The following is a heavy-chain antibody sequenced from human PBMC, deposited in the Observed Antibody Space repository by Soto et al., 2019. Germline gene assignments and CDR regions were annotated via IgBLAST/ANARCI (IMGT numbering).Heavy chain of an antibody. CDR3: ARVTDQTDDY. V-gene: IGHV1-18*01. CDR2: ISGYNGDT. CDR1: GYIFTNYG. Sequence: QIQLVQSGAEVKKPGASLKVSCKASGYIFTNYGITWVRQAPGQGLEWMGWISGYNGDTNYAPKFQGRVTMTTDTSTNTGFLEWRSLRSDDTAIYYCARVTDQTDDYWGQGTLVTVSP. D-gene: IGHD1-20*01. J-gene: IGHJ4*02.